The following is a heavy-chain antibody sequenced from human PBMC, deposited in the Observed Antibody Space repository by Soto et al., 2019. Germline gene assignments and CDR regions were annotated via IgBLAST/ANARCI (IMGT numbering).Heavy chain of an antibody. J-gene: IGHJ4*02. D-gene: IGHD3-10*01. Sequence: QVQLVQSGAEVKKPGASVKVSCKASGYTFTSNAMHWVRQAPGQRLEWMGWINADNGNTKYSQKFQGRVTITRDTSASTAYIELSSLTSEDTAVYYCARVSSYGSGTYDPFDYWGQGTLVTVSS. CDR3: ARVSSYGSGTYDPFDY. CDR2: INADNGNT. CDR1: GYTFTSNA. V-gene: IGHV1-3*01.